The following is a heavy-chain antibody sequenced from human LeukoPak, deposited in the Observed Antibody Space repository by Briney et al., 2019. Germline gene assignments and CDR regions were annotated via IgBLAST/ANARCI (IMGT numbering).Heavy chain of an antibody. CDR1: GFTFTSSA. Sequence: SVKVSCKASGFTFTSSAVQWVRQARGQRLEWIGCIVVGSGNTNYAQKFQERVTITRDMSTSTAYMELSSLRSEDTAVYYCAASPDYYDSSGYSYYFDYWGQGTLVTVSS. CDR3: AASPDYYDSSGYSYYFDY. D-gene: IGHD3-22*01. V-gene: IGHV1-58*01. CDR2: IVVGSGNT. J-gene: IGHJ4*02.